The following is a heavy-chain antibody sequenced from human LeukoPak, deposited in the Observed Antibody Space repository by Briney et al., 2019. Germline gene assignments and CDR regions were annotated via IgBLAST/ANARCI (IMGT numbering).Heavy chain of an antibody. V-gene: IGHV3-64*01. CDR1: GFTFSSYA. CDR3: AKLGTTSVTTGY. D-gene: IGHD4-17*01. CDR2: ISSNGVNT. J-gene: IGHJ4*02. Sequence: PGGSLRLSCAASGFTFSSYAMHWVRQAPGKGLEYVSAISSNGVNTYYANSVKGRFTISRDNSKNTLYLQMGSLRAEDMAVYYCAKLGTTSVTTGYWGQGTLVTVSS.